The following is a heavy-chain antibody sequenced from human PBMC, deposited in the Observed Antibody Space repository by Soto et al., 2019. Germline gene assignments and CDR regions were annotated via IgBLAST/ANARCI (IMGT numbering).Heavy chain of an antibody. D-gene: IGHD3-22*01. J-gene: IGHJ4*02. CDR1: GFTFSSYA. CDR3: VKVVYYYDGSGYYPFDY. Sequence: PGGSLRLSCSGSGFTFSSYAIHWVRQAPGKGLEYVSSISTNGGSTHYADSVKGRFTISRDNSKNTQYLQMSSLRADDTAVYYCVKVVYYYDGSGYYPFDYCGQRTLVTVS. CDR2: ISTNGGST. V-gene: IGHV3-64D*06.